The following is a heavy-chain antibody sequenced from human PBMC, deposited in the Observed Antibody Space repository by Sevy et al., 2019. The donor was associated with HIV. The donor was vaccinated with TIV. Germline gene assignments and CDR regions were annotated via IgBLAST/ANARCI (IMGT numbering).Heavy chain of an antibody. D-gene: IGHD1-26*01. J-gene: IGHJ4*02. CDR1: GFTFSSHW. V-gene: IGHV3-74*01. Sequence: GGSLRLSCAASGFTFSSHWMHWVRQVPGKGLVWVSRINPDGSSTSYADSVKGRFTISRDNAKNTLYLQMNSLRAEDTAVYYCARDSWRSGSYYGFDSWGQGALVTVSS. CDR3: ARDSWRSGSYYGFDS. CDR2: INPDGSST.